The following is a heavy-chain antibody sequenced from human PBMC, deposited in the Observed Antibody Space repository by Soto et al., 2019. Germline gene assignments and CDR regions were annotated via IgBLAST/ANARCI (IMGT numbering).Heavy chain of an antibody. CDR3: TRDASRDSSARGWFDP. V-gene: IGHV3-21*02. CDR2: ISSNSAYI. D-gene: IGHD6-13*01. Sequence: EVQLVESGGGLVKPGGCLRLSCAASGFTFRSFTMNWVRQAPGKGLEWVSTISSNSAYIYYTDALRGRFTISRDNAKNSLHLQMNSLRAEDTAVYYCTRDASRDSSARGWFDPWGPGTLVTVSS. J-gene: IGHJ5*02. CDR1: GFTFRSFT.